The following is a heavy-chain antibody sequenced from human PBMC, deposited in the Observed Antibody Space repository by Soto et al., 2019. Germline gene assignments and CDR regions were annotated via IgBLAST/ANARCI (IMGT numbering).Heavy chain of an antibody. CDR2: IYPGDSAT. CDR1: GYSFTSYW. V-gene: IGHV5-51*01. Sequence: PGESMQISCRGSGYSFTSYWIGWVRQMPGKGLEWMGIIYPGDSATRYSPTFQGQVTISADKSISTAYLQWSSLKASDTAMYYCARLGRHGYNREYYGRDVWGHRTTVTV. CDR3: ARLGRHGYNREYYGRDV. D-gene: IGHD5-18*01. J-gene: IGHJ6*02.